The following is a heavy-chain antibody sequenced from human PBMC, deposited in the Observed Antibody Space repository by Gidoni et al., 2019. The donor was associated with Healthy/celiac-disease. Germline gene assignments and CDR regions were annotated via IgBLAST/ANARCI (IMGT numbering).Heavy chain of an antibody. CDR2: IYYSGST. Sequence: QVQLQESGPGLVKPSQTLSLTCPVSGGSISSVGYYWSWIRQHPGKGLEWIGYIYYSGSTYYNPSLKSRVTISVDTSKNQFSLKLSSVTAADTAVYYCARGPRPNTAMPSGYWYFDLWGRGTLVTVSS. V-gene: IGHV4-31*03. D-gene: IGHD5-18*01. CDR3: ARGPRPNTAMPSGYWYFDL. J-gene: IGHJ2*01. CDR1: GGSISSVGYY.